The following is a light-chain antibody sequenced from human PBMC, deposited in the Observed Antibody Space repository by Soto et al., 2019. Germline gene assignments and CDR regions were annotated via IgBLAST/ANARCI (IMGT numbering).Light chain of an antibody. CDR1: QSVSSSY. CDR3: QQYGSSPRG. Sequence: EIVLTQSPGTLSLSPGERATLSCRASQSVSSSYLAWYQQKPGQAPTLLIYGASSRATGIPDRFSGSGSGTDFTLTISRLEPEDFAVYYCQQYGSSPRGFGQGTRLEIK. J-gene: IGKJ5*01. V-gene: IGKV3-20*01. CDR2: GAS.